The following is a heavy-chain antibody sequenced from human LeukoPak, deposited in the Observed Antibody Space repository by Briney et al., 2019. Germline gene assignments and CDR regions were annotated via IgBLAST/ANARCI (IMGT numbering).Heavy chain of an antibody. J-gene: IGHJ4*02. V-gene: IGHV3-23*01. D-gene: IGHD3-16*01. Sequence: GGSLRLSCAASGFTFSTFAMIWVRQPPGKGLEWVSSIFPSGGEIHYADSVRGRFTISRDNSKSTLYLQMNSLRAEDTAVYYCARDGFILGLFDYWGQGTLVTVSS. CDR1: GFTFSTFA. CDR3: ARDGFILGLFDY. CDR2: IFPSGGEI.